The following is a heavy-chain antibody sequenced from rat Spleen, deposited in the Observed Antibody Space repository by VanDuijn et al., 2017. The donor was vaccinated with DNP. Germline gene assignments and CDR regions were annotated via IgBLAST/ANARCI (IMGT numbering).Heavy chain of an antibody. CDR3: ARSGTTMGTLFFDY. V-gene: IGHV2-27*01. CDR1: GFSLTDYN. CDR2: IQSGGST. D-gene: IGHD4-3*01. J-gene: IGHJ2*01. Sequence: QVQLKESGPGLVQPSQTLSLTCTVAGFSLTDYNVLWVRQPPGKGLEWMGRIQSGGSTDYNSTLKSRLSISRDTSKSQVFLEMSSVQTEDTAMYFCARSGTTMGTLFFDYWGQGVMVTVSS.